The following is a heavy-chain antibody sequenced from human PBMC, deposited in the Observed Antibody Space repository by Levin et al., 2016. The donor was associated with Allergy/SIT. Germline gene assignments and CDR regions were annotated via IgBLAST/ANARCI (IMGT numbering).Heavy chain of an antibody. V-gene: IGHV4-59*01. CDR2: VHYSGTT. J-gene: IGHJ5*02. CDR1: GGSINDYY. Sequence: SETLSLTCIVSGGSINDYYWSWIRQSPGKGLELLGFVHYSGTTDYNPSFSSRVTISIARSRTQFSLNLRSVTAADTALYYCARLKAPDEFDTWGQGSLITVSS. CDR3: ARLKAPDEFDT.